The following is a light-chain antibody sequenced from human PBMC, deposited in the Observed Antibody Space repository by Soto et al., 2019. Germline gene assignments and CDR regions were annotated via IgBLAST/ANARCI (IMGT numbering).Light chain of an antibody. Sequence: EIVMTQSPATLSVSPGERATLSCRASQSVSSGLAWYQQKPGQTPRLLIYAASTRATGIPARFSGSGSGTEFTLTISSLQSEDFAVYYCQQYNNWPLTFGGGTKVDIK. CDR3: QQYNNWPLT. V-gene: IGKV3-15*01. CDR1: QSVSSG. CDR2: AAS. J-gene: IGKJ4*01.